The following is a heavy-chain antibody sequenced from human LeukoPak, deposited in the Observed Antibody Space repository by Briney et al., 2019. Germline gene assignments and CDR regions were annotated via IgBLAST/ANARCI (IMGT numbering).Heavy chain of an antibody. Sequence: GSLRLSCAASGFTFSGYWMSWVRQAPGKGLEWVANIKPDGSEKYYVDSVKGRFTISRDNAKNSLYLQMNGLRAKDTAVYYCARDRIQLWSHDYWGQGTLVTVSS. J-gene: IGHJ4*02. CDR2: IKPDGSEK. D-gene: IGHD5-18*01. V-gene: IGHV3-7*04. CDR3: ARDRIQLWSHDY. CDR1: GFTFSGYW.